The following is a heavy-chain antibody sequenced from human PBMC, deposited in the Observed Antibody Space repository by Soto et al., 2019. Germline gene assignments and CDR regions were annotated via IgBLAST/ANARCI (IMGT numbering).Heavy chain of an antibody. D-gene: IGHD4-4*01. CDR1: GYTFTSYD. CDR3: ARWIGLYSNYAYYYGMDV. V-gene: IGHV1-8*01. CDR2: MNPNSGNT. J-gene: IGHJ6*02. Sequence: ASVKVSCKASGYTFTSYDINWVRQATGQGLEWMGWMNPNSGNTGYAQKFQSRVTMTRNTSISTTYMELSSLRSEDTAVYYCARWIGLYSNYAYYYGMDVWGQGTTVTVSS.